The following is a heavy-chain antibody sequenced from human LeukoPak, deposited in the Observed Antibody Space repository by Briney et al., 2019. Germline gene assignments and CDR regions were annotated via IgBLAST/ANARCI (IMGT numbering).Heavy chain of an antibody. CDR1: GFTFSTYA. D-gene: IGHD3-10*01. J-gene: IGHJ4*02. CDR2: ISLDGNNK. CDR3: ATALKNVLLWFGESLVY. Sequence: GRSLRLSCAASGFTFSTYAIHWVRQAPGKGLEWVAVISLDGNNKYYADSVKGRYTISRDNSKNTLYLQMNNLGPEDTAVYYCATALKNVLLWFGESLVYWGQGTPVTVSS. V-gene: IGHV3-30-3*01.